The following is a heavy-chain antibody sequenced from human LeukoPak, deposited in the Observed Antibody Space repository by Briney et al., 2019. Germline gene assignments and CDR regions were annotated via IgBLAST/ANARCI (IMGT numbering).Heavy chain of an antibody. Sequence: GGSLRLSCAASGFTFSSYEINWVRQAPGKGLEWVANIKQDGSEKYYVDSVKGRFTISRDNVKNSLYLQMNSVRAEDTAVYYCARALDSSSSRYQAFQYWGQGTLVSVSS. CDR1: GFTFSSYE. D-gene: IGHD2-2*01. J-gene: IGHJ4*02. V-gene: IGHV3-7*01. CDR3: ARALDSSSSRYQAFQY. CDR2: IKQDGSEK.